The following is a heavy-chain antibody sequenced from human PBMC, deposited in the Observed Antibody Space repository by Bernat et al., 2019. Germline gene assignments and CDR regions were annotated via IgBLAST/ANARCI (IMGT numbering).Heavy chain of an antibody. CDR2: ISYDGSNK. Sequence: QVQLVESGGGVVQPGRSLRLSCAASGFTFSSYAMHWVRQAPGKGLEWVAVISYDGSNKYYADSVKGRFTISRVNSKNTLYLQMNSLRAEDTAVYYCARVPYYYDSSGSFYYYYGMDVWGQGTTVTVSS. J-gene: IGHJ6*02. CDR3: ARVPYYYDSSGSFYYYYGMDV. V-gene: IGHV3-30-3*01. CDR1: GFTFSSYA. D-gene: IGHD3-22*01.